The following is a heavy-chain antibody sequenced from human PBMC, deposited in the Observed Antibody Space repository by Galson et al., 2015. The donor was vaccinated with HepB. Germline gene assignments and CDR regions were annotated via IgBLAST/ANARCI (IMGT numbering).Heavy chain of an antibody. D-gene: IGHD6-13*01. CDR2: INAGNGNT. CDR3: ARDSRYSSSWYNWFDP. Sequence: SVKVSCKASGYTFTSYAMHWVRQAPGQRLEWMGWINAGNGNTKYSQKFQGRVTITRDTSASTAYMELSSLRSEDTAVYYCARDSRYSSSWYNWFDPWGQGTLVTVSS. CDR1: GYTFTSYA. J-gene: IGHJ5*02. V-gene: IGHV1-3*01.